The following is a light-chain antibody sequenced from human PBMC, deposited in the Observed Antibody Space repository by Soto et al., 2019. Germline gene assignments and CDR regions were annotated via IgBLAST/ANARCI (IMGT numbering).Light chain of an antibody. CDR3: SSYGGTNSLKV. J-gene: IGLJ2*01. CDR1: SSDVGGYNY. V-gene: IGLV2-8*01. Sequence: QSALTQPPSASGSPGQLVTISCTGTSSDVGGYNYVSWYQQHPGKAPKVMMYEVSKRPSGVPDRFSGSKSGNTASLTVSGLQAEDEADYYCSSYGGTNSLKVFGGGTKVTVL. CDR2: EVS.